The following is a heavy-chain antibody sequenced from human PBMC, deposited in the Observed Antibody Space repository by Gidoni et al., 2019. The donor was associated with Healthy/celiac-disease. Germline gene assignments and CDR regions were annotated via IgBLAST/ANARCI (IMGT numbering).Heavy chain of an antibody. CDR3: ARDLVYDFWSGYYRGDDY. CDR2: IKQDGSEK. V-gene: IGHV3-7*03. J-gene: IGHJ4*02. Sequence: EVQLVESGGGLVQPGGSLRLSCASSGFTFSSYWMSWVRQAPGKGLEWVANIKQDGSEKDYVDSVKGRFTISRDNAKNSLYLQMNSLRAEDTAVYYCARDLVYDFWSGYYRGDDYWGQGTLVTVSS. CDR1: GFTFSSYW. D-gene: IGHD3-3*01.